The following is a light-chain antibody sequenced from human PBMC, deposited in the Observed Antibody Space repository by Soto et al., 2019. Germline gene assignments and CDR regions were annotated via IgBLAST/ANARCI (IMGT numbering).Light chain of an antibody. Sequence: ERVMTQSQSTLSVSPGLRSTLSCRASQSVSSNLAWYQQKPGQAPRLLIYGASNRATGIPDRFSGSGSGTDFTLTISRLQPEDFAVYYCQQYGSSGTFGQGTKVDIK. V-gene: IGKV3-20*01. CDR2: GAS. CDR1: QSVSSN. J-gene: IGKJ1*01. CDR3: QQYGSSGT.